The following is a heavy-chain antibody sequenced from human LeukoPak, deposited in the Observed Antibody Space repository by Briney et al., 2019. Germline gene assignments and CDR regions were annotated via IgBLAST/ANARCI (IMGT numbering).Heavy chain of an antibody. V-gene: IGHV4-34*01. CDR2: INHSGST. CDR3: ARMSYHGVGWELLGPFDY. Sequence: SETLSLTCAVYGVSFSGYYWSWIRQPPGKGLEWIGEINHSGSTNYNPSLKSRVTISVDTSKNQFSLKLSSVTAADTAVYYCARMSYHGVGWELLGPFDYWGQGTLVTVSS. CDR1: GVSFSGYY. D-gene: IGHD1-26*01. J-gene: IGHJ4*02.